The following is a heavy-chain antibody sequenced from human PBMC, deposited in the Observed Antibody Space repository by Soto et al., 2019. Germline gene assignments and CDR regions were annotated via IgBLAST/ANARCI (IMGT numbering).Heavy chain of an antibody. CDR1: GDSVSSNSAG. CDR2: TYYKSKWNN. Sequence: SQTLSLTCVISGDSVSSNSAGWNWIRQSPSRGLEWLGRTYYKSKWNNDYALSVKSRTTINPDTSKNQFSLHLYSVTPEDTAVYYCTGITWFRGMDVWGQGTPVTVSS. V-gene: IGHV6-1*01. J-gene: IGHJ6*02. CDR3: TGITWFRGMDV. D-gene: IGHD3-10*01.